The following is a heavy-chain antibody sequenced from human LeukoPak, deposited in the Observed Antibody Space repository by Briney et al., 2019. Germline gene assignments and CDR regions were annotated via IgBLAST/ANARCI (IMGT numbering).Heavy chain of an antibody. CDR1: GDSISTSNSY. J-gene: IGHJ4*02. CDR3: ARRGTTYYYDSSGYFDY. V-gene: IGHV4-39*07. D-gene: IGHD3-22*01. CDR2: IYYSGNT. Sequence: SETLSLTCTVSGDSISTSNSYWGWIRQPPGKGLEWIGSIYYSGNTYYNASLKSRVTISVDTSKNQFSLKLSSVTAADTAVYYCARRGTTYYYDSSGYFDYWGQGTLVTVSS.